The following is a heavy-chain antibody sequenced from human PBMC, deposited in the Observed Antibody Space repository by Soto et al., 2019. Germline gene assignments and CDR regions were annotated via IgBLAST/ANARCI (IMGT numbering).Heavy chain of an antibody. CDR1: GGTFSSYA. J-gene: IGHJ6*02. D-gene: IGHD3-9*01. CDR3: AREYYDILTGSFYGMDV. Sequence: GGSLRLSCEASGGTFSSYAISWVRQAPGQGLEWMGGIIPIFGTANYAQKFQGRVTITADESTSTAYMELSSLRSEDTAVYYCAREYYDILTGSFYGMDVWGQGTTVTVSS. V-gene: IGHV1-69*01. CDR2: IIPIFGTA.